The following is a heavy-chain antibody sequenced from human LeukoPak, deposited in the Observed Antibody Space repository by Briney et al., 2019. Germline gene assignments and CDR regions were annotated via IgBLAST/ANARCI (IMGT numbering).Heavy chain of an antibody. CDR2: ISYDGSNK. CDR3: ARYYDRTGYYGMDV. Sequence: PGRSLRLSCAASGFTFSSYGMHWVRQAPGKGLEWVAVISYDGSNKYYADSVKGRFTISRDNAKNSLYLQMNSLSAEDTALYHCARYYDRTGYYGMDVWGQGTTVTVSS. V-gene: IGHV3-30*03. CDR1: GFTFSSYG. J-gene: IGHJ6*02. D-gene: IGHD3-22*01.